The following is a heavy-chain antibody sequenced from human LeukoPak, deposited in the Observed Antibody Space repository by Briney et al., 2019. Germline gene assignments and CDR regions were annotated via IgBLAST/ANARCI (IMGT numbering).Heavy chain of an antibody. V-gene: IGHV4-39*07. CDR1: GGSISSSSYY. J-gene: IGHJ4*02. CDR3: AREGLLPLDY. D-gene: IGHD1-26*01. CDR2: IYYSGRT. Sequence: SETLSLTCTVSGGSISSSSYYWGWIRQPPGKGLEWIGSIYYSGRTYYNPSLKSRVTISVDTSKNQFSLKLSSVTAADTAVYYCAREGLLPLDYWGQGTLVTVSS.